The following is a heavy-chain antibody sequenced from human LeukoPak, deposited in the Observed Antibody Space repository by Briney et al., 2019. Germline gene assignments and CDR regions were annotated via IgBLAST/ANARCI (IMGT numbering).Heavy chain of an antibody. Sequence: PSETLSLTCTVSGGSISSYYWSWIRQPPGKGLEWIGYISYSGSTNYNPSLKSRVTISVDTSRDQFSLKLSSVTAADTAVYYCARGRLGGSGSYYNVLDYWGQGTLVTVSS. CDR3: ARGRLGGSGSYYNVLDY. V-gene: IGHV4-59*01. CDR1: GGSISSYY. J-gene: IGHJ4*02. D-gene: IGHD3-10*01. CDR2: ISYSGST.